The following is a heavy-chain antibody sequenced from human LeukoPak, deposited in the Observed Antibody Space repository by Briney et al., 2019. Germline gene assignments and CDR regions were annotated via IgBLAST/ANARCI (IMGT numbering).Heavy chain of an antibody. J-gene: IGHJ4*02. V-gene: IGHV3-23*01. D-gene: IGHD3-3*01. CDR2: ISGSGGST. CDR3: AKAFDYDFWSGSSTGGDY. Sequence: GGSLRLSCAASGFTLSSYAMSWVRQAPGKGLEWVSAISGSGGSTYYADSVKGRFTISRDNSKNTLYLQMNSLRAEDTAVYYCAKAFDYDFWSGSSTGGDYWGQGTLVTVSS. CDR1: GFTLSSYA.